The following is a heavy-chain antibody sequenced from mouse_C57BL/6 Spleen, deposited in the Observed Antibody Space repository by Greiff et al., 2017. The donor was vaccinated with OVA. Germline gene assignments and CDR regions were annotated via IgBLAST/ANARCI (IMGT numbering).Heavy chain of an antibody. J-gene: IGHJ2*01. CDR3: ARSAVTTVVATVDFDY. CDR1: GYTFTSYW. D-gene: IGHD1-1*01. V-gene: IGHV1-64*01. Sequence: VQLQQPGAELVKPGASVKLSCKASGYTFTSYWMHWVKQRPGQGLEWIGMIHPNSGSTNYNEKFKSKATLTVDKSSSTAYMQLSSLTSEDSAVYCCARSAVTTVVATVDFDYWGQGTTLTVSS. CDR2: IHPNSGST.